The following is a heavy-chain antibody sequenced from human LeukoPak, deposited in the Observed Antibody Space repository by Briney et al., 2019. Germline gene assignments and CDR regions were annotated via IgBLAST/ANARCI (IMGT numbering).Heavy chain of an antibody. Sequence: ASVKVSCKTSGYTFNLKYIHWVRQAPGQGLEWMGWLNPDSGFTKNAQKFQGRVTLTRDTSFDTAYMELSSPISDDTPVYYCATDWHTSGWTPFQHWGQGTLVTVSS. CDR2: LNPDSGFT. CDR3: ATDWHTSGWTPFQH. V-gene: IGHV1-2*02. J-gene: IGHJ1*01. CDR1: GYTFNLKY. D-gene: IGHD6-19*01.